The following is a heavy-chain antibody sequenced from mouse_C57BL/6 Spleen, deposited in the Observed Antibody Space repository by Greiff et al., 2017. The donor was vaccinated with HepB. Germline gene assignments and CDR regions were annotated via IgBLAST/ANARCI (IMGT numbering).Heavy chain of an antibody. Sequence: EVMLVESGEGLVKPGGSLKLSCAASGFTFSSYAMSWVRQTPEKRLEWVAYISSGGDYIYYADTVKGRFTISRDNARNTLYLQMSSLKSEDTAMYYCTREGYGNYYFDYWGQGTTLTVSS. D-gene: IGHD2-10*02. J-gene: IGHJ2*01. CDR3: TREGYGNYYFDY. CDR1: GFTFSSYA. V-gene: IGHV5-9-1*02. CDR2: ISSGGDYI.